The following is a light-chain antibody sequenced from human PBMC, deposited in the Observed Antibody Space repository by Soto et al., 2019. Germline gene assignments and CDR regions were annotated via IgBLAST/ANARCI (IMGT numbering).Light chain of an antibody. CDR3: SSYTTNRDLV. CDR2: EVS. V-gene: IGLV2-14*01. J-gene: IGLJ2*01. Sequence: QSALTQPASGSGSPGQSITISCTGASSDVGGYNFVFWYQHHPGKDPKLMIYEVSNRPSGVSDRFSGSKSGNTASLTISGLQAEDEADYYCSSYTTNRDLVFGGGTQLTVL. CDR1: SSDVGGYNF.